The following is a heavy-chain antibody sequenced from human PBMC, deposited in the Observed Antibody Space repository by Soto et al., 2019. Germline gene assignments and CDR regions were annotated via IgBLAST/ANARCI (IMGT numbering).Heavy chain of an antibody. CDR2: ISYSGRT. Sequence: SETLSLTCTVSGASIITDNYFWVWIRQSPRRGLELIGSISYSGRTYDDPSLQSRVTISIDASKNQFSLKLTSVTTADTAVYYCARRRASDYGGNHHPYYFDRWGQGALVTVSS. CDR3: ARRRASDYGGNHHPYYFDR. V-gene: IGHV4-39*01. J-gene: IGHJ4*02. CDR1: GASIITDNYF. D-gene: IGHD4-17*01.